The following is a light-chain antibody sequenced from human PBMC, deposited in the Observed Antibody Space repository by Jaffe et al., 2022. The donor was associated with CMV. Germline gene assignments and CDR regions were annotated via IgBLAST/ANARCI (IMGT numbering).Light chain of an antibody. J-gene: IGKJ4*01. CDR1: QTISSY. Sequence: DIQMTQSPSSLSASVGDRVTITCRASQTISSYLNWYQQKPGKAPQLLIYAASSLQSGVPSRFSGSRSGTDFTLTISSLRPEDFATYYCQQSYSIPRTFGGGTKVEI. CDR3: QQSYSIPRT. V-gene: IGKV1-39*01. CDR2: AAS.